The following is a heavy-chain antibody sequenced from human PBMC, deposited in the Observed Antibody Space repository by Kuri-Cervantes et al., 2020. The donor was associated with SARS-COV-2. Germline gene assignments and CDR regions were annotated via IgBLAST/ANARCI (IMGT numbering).Heavy chain of an antibody. CDR1: GGSISSYY. CDR2: IYYSGST. V-gene: IGHV4-59*01. J-gene: IGHJ6*02. Sequence: ESLKISCTVSGGSISSYYWSWIRQPPGKGLEWIGYIYYSGSTNYNPSLKSRVTISVDTSKNQFSLKLSSVTAADTAVYYCAREMGYSYGYYYYYYYGMDVWGQGTTVTVSS. CDR3: AREMGYSYGYYYYYYYGMDV. D-gene: IGHD5-18*01.